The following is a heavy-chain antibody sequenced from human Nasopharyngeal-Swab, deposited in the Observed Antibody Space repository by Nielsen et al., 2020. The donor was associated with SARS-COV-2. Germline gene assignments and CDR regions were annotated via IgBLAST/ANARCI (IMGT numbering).Heavy chain of an antibody. D-gene: IGHD6-13*01. V-gene: IGHV3-15*01. Sequence: GGSLRLSCAASGFTFSNPWMSGVRQAPGKGLEWVGRIKSKTDGGTTDYAAPGKGRFTISRDDAKNTLYLQMNSLKTEDTALYYFTTGYSSSWYYYYGMDVWGQGTTVTVSS. J-gene: IGHJ6*02. CDR2: IKSKTDGGTT. CDR3: TTGYSSSWYYYYGMDV. CDR1: GFTFSNPW.